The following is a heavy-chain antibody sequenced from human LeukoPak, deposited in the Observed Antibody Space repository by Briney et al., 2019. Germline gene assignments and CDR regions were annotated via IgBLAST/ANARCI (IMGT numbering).Heavy chain of an antibody. CDR1: GSTFSDYA. J-gene: IGHJ4*02. D-gene: IGHD2-2*01. Sequence: PGGSLRLSCTASGSTFSDYAMSWVRQAPGKGLEWVSGISGSGGSIRYADSVKGRFTISRDNSKNTLYLQMNSLRAEDTAVYYCARGGSRVGNTGYYFDYWGQGTLVTVSS. CDR2: ISGSGGSI. V-gene: IGHV3-23*01. CDR3: ARGGSRVGNTGYYFDY.